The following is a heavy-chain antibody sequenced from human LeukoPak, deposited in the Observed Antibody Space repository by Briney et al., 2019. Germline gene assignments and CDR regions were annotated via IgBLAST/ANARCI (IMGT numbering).Heavy chain of an antibody. CDR1: GGSISSYY. CDR2: IYYSGST. Sequence: PSETLSLTCTVSGGSISSYYWSWIRQPPGKGLEWIGYIYYSGSTNYNPSLKSRVTISVDTSKNQFSLKLSSVTAADTAVYYCARGRRHWGATNNWFDPWGQGTLVTVSS. V-gene: IGHV4-59*01. CDR3: ARGRRHWGATNNWFDP. D-gene: IGHD7-27*01. J-gene: IGHJ5*02.